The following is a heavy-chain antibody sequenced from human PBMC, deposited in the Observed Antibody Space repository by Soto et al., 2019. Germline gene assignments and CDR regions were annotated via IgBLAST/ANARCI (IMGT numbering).Heavy chain of an antibody. Sequence: SETLSLTCTVSGGSISGSSYYWCWIRHPPGKGLEWIGSIYYSGSTYYNSSLKSRVTISVDTSKNQFSLKLSSVTAADTAVYYCARSEVRRVDYYYYGMDVWGQGTTVTACS. CDR2: IYYSGST. D-gene: IGHD3-10*01. CDR3: ARSEVRRVDYYYYGMDV. CDR1: GGSISGSSYY. V-gene: IGHV4-39*01. J-gene: IGHJ6*02.